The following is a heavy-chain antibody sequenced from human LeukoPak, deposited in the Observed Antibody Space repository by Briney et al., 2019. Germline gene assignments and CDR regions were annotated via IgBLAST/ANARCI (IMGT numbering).Heavy chain of an antibody. V-gene: IGHV3-30*04. D-gene: IGHD6-13*01. Sequence: GGSLRLSCAASGFIFGHYAVHWVRQAPGKGLEWVAVISYDGSNKYYADSVKGRFTISRDNSKNTLYLQMNSLRAEDTAVYYCSSSWQTGWYFDYWGQGTLVTVSS. CDR2: ISYDGSNK. CDR3: SSSWQTGWYFDY. CDR1: GFIFGHYA. J-gene: IGHJ4*02.